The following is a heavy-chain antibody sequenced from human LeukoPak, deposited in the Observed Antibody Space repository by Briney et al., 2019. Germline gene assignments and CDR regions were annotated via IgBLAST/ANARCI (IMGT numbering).Heavy chain of an antibody. CDR2: INQDGSEK. D-gene: IGHD3-3*01. Sequence: GGSLRLSCAASGFTFSSYSMSWVRQAPGKGLEWVANINQDGSEKYYVDSVKGRFTISRDNAKKSLYLQMNSLRAEDTAMYYCASLITTTIFGVVSGFDPWGQGTLVTVSS. J-gene: IGHJ5*02. V-gene: IGHV3-7*03. CDR1: GFTFSSYS. CDR3: ASLITTTIFGVVSGFDP.